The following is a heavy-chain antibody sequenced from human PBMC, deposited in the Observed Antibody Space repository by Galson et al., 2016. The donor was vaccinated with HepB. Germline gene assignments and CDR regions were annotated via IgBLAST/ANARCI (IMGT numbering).Heavy chain of an antibody. CDR3: ARGEKGYSEGAS. J-gene: IGHJ5*02. Sequence: SLRLSCAVSGLTFSSYNMNWVRQAPGKGLEWVANINNDGVEKNYAGSVKGRFTISRDNAKNSLYLQMDSLRVEDTGFYYCARGEKGYSEGASWGQGTLVTVSS. D-gene: IGHD3-22*01. V-gene: IGHV3-7*01. CDR1: GLTFSSYN. CDR2: INNDGVEK.